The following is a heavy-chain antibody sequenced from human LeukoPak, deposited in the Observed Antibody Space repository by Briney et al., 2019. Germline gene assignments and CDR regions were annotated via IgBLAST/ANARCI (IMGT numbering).Heavy chain of an antibody. CDR2: ISAYNGNT. V-gene: IGHV1-18*01. J-gene: IGHJ4*02. Sequence: ASVKVSCKASGYTFTSYGISWVRQAPGQGLEWMGWISAYNGNTNYAQKLQGRVTMTTDTSTSTAYMELRSLRSDDTAVYYCARREIHYDILTGLDYWGQGTLVTVSS. D-gene: IGHD3-9*01. CDR1: GYTFTSYG. CDR3: ARREIHYDILTGLDY.